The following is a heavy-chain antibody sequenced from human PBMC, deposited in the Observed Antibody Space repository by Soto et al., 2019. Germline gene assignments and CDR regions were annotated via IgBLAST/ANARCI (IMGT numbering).Heavy chain of an antibody. J-gene: IGHJ5*02. CDR1: GGSISSSSYY. D-gene: IGHD2-2*01. CDR2: IYYSGST. V-gene: IGHV4-39*01. Sequence: QLQLQESGPGLVKPSETLSLTCTVSGGSISSSSYYWGWIRQPPGKGLEWIGSIYYSGSTYYNPSLKSRVTISVDTSKNQFSLKLSSVTAADTAVYYCARVFVPAAAVNWFDPWGQGTLVTVSS. CDR3: ARVFVPAAAVNWFDP.